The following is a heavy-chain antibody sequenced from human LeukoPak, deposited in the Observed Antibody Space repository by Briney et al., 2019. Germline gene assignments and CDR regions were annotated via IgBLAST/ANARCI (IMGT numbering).Heavy chain of an antibody. CDR2: IRSKAYGGTA. Sequence: GGSLRLSCTVSGFTFGDYLINWFRQAPGKGLEWVGFIRSKAYGGTAEYAASVKGRFTISRDDSKSIAHLQMNSLKTEDTAVYYCASGSGWYSPDYWGQGTLVTVSS. J-gene: IGHJ4*02. CDR1: GFTFGDYL. CDR3: ASGSGWYSPDY. D-gene: IGHD6-19*01. V-gene: IGHV3-49*03.